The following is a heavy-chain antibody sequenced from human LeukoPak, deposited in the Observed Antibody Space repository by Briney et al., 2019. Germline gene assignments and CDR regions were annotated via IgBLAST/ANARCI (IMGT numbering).Heavy chain of an antibody. J-gene: IGHJ4*02. V-gene: IGHV1-18*01. CDR1: GYTFTSYG. CDR2: ISAYNDNT. D-gene: IGHD6-19*01. CDR3: ARGEAVAGTTAVDY. Sequence: GASVKVSCKASGYTFTSYGISWVRQAPGQGLEWMGWISAYNDNTNYAQKLQGRVTMTTDTSTSTAYMELRSLRSDDTAVYYCARGEAVAGTTAVDYWGQGTLVTVSS.